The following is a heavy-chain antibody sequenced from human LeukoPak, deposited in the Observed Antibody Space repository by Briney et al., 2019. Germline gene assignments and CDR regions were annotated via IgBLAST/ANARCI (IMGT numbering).Heavy chain of an antibody. J-gene: IGHJ6*02. CDR2: INHGGGT. D-gene: IGHD1-7*01. V-gene: IGHV4-34*01. Sequence: SETLSLTCAVSGGSFSGYYWSWIRQPPGKGLEWIGEINHGGGTNYNPSLKSRVTISVDTSKNQFSLKLSSVTAADTAVYYCARGRTGTIYDYYGMDVWGQGTTVTVSS. CDR3: ARGRTGTIYDYYGMDV. CDR1: GGSFSGYY.